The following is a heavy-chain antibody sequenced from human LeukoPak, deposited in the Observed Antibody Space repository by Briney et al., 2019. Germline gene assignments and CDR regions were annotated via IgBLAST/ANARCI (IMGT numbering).Heavy chain of an antibody. CDR1: GGSISSGDYY. V-gene: IGHV4-30-4*08. J-gene: IGHJ3*02. CDR2: IYYSGST. CDR3: ARDRGYSNYVSGI. D-gene: IGHD4-11*01. Sequence: SETLSLTCTVSGGSISSGDYYWSWIRQPQGKGLEWIGYIYYSGSTYYNPSLKSRVTISVDTSKNQFSPKLSSVTAADTAVYYCARDRGYSNYVSGIWGQGTMVTVSS.